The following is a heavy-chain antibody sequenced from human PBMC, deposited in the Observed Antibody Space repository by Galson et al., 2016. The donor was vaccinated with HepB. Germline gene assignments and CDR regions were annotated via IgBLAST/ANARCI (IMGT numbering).Heavy chain of an antibody. CDR3: ARDFYCFDY. Sequence: SLRLSCAASGFTFCSYGMTWVRQAPGKGLECVASISRGGDSRDYADSVRGRFTISRDNSKNSLYLQMTSLRVEDTAVYFCARDFYCFDYWGQGALVTVSS. CDR1: GFTFCSYG. D-gene: IGHD3-3*01. V-gene: IGHV3-23*01. J-gene: IGHJ4*02. CDR2: ISRGGDSR.